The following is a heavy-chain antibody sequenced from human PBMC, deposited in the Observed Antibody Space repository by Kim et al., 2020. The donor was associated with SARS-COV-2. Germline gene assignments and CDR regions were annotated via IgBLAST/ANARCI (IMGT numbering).Heavy chain of an antibody. J-gene: IGHJ6*02. D-gene: IGHD2-15*01. V-gene: IGHV1-69*02. CDR1: GGTFSSYT. Sequence: SVKVSCKASGGTFSSYTISWVRQAPGQGLEWMGRIIPILGIANYAQKFQGRVTITADKSTSTAYMELSSLRSEDTAVYYCATNPYCSGGSCYSYYYYYYGMDVWGQGTTVTVSS. CDR2: IIPILGIA. CDR3: ATNPYCSGGSCYSYYYYYYGMDV.